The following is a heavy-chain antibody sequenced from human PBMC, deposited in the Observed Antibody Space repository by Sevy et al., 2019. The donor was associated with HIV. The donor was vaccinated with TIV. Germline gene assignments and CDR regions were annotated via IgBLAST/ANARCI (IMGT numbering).Heavy chain of an antibody. CDR1: EFTFRNAW. CDR3: AREYHGPYYGMDV. V-gene: IGHV3-30-3*01. CDR2: ISYDGSNK. J-gene: IGHJ6*02. Sequence: GGSLRLSCAASEFTFRNAWMSWVRQAPGKGLEWVAVISYDGSNKYYADSVKGRFTISRDNSKNTLYLQMNSLRAEDTAVYYCAREYHGPYYGMDVWGQGTTVTVSS. D-gene: IGHD2-2*01.